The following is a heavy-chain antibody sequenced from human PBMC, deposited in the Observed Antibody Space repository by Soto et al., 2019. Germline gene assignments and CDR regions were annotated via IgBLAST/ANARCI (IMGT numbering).Heavy chain of an antibody. CDR1: GFSFSSIGEG. J-gene: IGHJ6*02. CDR2: IYWDDDK. Sequence: QITLKESGPTLVKPTQTLTLTCTFPGFSFSSIGEGVGWIRQPPGKALEWLALIYWDDDKRYSPSLKSRLTSTKDTSKNQLVLTMTNMDPVDTATYYCVQSRCGGDCLQSYSSHSYYGLDVWGQGTTVTVSS. V-gene: IGHV2-5*02. CDR3: VQSRCGGDCLQSYSSHSYYGLDV. D-gene: IGHD2-21*02.